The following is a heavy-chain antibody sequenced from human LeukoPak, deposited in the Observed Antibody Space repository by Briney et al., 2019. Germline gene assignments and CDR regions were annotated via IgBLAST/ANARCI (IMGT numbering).Heavy chain of an antibody. V-gene: IGHV3-48*04. J-gene: IGHJ3*01. Sequence: GGSLRLSCAASGFTLSTYSMNWVRQAPGKGLEWVSYISSSSNTIRYADSVKGRFTISRDNAKNSLYLQMNSLRVEDTAVYYCARDYSLIGYDWSDAFDVWGQGTMATVSS. CDR2: ISSSSNTI. CDR1: GFTLSTYS. CDR3: ARDYSLIGYDWSDAFDV. D-gene: IGHD1-1*01.